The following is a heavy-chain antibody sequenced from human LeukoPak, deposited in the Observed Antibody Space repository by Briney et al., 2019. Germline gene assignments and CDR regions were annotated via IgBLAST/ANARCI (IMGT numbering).Heavy chain of an antibody. CDR2: ISSSSTI. Sequence: GGSLRLSCAASGFTFSNYDMNWVRQAPGRGLEWISYISSSSTIYYADSVKGRFTISRDNAKNSLYLQMNSLRDEDTAMYYCARVITPRHWYFDLWGRGTLVTVSS. V-gene: IGHV3-48*02. J-gene: IGHJ2*01. CDR3: ARVITPRHWYFDL. CDR1: GFTFSNYD. D-gene: IGHD5-24*01.